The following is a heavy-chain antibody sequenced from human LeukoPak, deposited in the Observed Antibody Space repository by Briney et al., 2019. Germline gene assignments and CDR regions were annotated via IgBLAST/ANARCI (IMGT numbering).Heavy chain of an antibody. CDR2: IDQDGSEK. V-gene: IGHV3-7*01. Sequence: PGGSLRLSCAASGFTVSSYSMSWVRQVPGKGLEWVANIDQDGSEKYYVDSVKGRFTISRDNAKNSLYLQMNSLRAEDTAVYYCARDRGYFYWGQGTLVTVSS. D-gene: IGHD5-18*01. CDR1: GFTVSSYS. J-gene: IGHJ4*02. CDR3: ARDRGYFY.